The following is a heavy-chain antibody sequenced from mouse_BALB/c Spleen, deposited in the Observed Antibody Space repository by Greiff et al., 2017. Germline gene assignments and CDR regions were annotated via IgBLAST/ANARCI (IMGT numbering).Heavy chain of an antibody. CDR3: ARGGHYAWFAY. D-gene: IGHD1-2*01. CDR1: GYTFTSYW. V-gene: IGHV1S81*02. J-gene: IGHJ3*01. CDR2: INPSNGRT. Sequence: QVQLQQPGAELVKPGASVKLSCKASGYTFTSYWMHWVKQRPGQGLEWIGEINPSNGRTNYNEKFKSKATLTVDKSSSTAYMQLSSLTSEDSAVYYCARGGHYAWFAYWGQGTLVTVSA.